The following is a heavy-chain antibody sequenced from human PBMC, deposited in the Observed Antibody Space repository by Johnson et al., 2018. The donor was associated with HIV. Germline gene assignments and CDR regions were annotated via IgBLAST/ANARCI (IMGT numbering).Heavy chain of an antibody. Sequence: VQLVESGGGLVQPGRSLRLSCAASGFTFDDYAMHWVRQAPGKGLEWVSGISWNSGSIGYADSEKGRFTISRDNAKNPLYRQMNRLRAEDTALYYCAKDRYLGAITFGGGDAFDIWGQGTMVTVSA. CDR3: AKDRYLGAITFGGGDAFDI. D-gene: IGHD3-16*01. V-gene: IGHV3-9*01. CDR1: GFTFDDYA. CDR2: ISWNSGSI. J-gene: IGHJ3*02.